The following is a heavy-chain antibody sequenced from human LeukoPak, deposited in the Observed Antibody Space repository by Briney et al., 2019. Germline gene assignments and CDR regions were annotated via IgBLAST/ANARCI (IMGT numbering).Heavy chain of an antibody. V-gene: IGHV1-18*01. CDR2: ISAYNGNT. CDR1: GYTFTSYG. D-gene: IGHD3-10*01. Sequence: ASVKVSCKASGYTFTSYGISWVRQAPGQGLEWMGWISAYNGNTNYAQKLQGRVTMTTDTSTSTAYMELRSLRSDDTAVYYCARDRTPCYYGSGSYINFDYWGQGTLVTVSS. CDR3: ARDRTPCYYGSGSYINFDY. J-gene: IGHJ4*02.